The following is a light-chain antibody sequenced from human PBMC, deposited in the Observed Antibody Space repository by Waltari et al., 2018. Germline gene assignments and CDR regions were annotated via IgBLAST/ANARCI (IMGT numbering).Light chain of an antibody. CDR1: QGIRND. CDR3: LQDYSYPWT. CDR2: DAS. J-gene: IGKJ1*01. Sequence: AIQMTPSPSSLSASVGDRVTITCRANQGIRNDLGWYQQRPGKAPMLLIYDASSLQTGVPSRFSGSGSGTGFTLTISSLQPEDFGTYYCLQDYSYPWTFGQGTKVEVK. V-gene: IGKV1-6*01.